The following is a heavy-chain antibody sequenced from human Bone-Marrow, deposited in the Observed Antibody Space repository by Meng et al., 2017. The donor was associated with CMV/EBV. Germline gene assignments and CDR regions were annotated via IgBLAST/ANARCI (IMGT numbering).Heavy chain of an antibody. J-gene: IGHJ4*02. CDR3: ARPLHDILTGYYKAVFAY. CDR2: INSDGSST. CDR1: GFTFSSYW. Sequence: GESLKISCAASGFTFSSYWMHWVRQAPGKGLVWVSRINSDGSSTSYADSVRGRFTISRDNSKTTLYMQMNNLRPEDTAVYYCARPLHDILTGYYKAVFAYWGQGTLVTVSS. V-gene: IGHV3-74*01. D-gene: IGHD3-9*01.